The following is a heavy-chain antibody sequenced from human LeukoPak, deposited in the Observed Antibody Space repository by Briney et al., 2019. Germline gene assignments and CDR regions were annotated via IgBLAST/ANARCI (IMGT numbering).Heavy chain of an antibody. CDR3: ARLLSVGATDY. V-gene: IGHV1-2*06. CDR2: INPNSGGT. Sequence: ASVKVSCKASGYTFTGYYMHWVRQAPGQGLEWMGRINPNSGGTNYAQKFQGRVTMTRDTSISTAYMERSRLRSDDTAVYYCARLLSVGATDYWGQGTLVPVSS. CDR1: GYTFTGYY. D-gene: IGHD1-26*01. J-gene: IGHJ4*02.